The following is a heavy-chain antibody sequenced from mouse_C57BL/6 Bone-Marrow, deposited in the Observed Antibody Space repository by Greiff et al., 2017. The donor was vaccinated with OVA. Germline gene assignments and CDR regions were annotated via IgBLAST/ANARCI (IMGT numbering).Heavy chain of an antibody. CDR2: SRNKANDYTT. V-gene: IGHV7-1*01. Sequence: EVLLVESGGGLVQSGRSLRLSCATSGFTFSDFYMDWVRQAPGKGLEWIAASRNKANDYTTEYSASVKGRFIVSRDTSQSILYLQMNAVRAEDNASNYCERDALDWYYDGWGTGTTVTVSS. CDR1: GFTFSDFY. J-gene: IGHJ1*03. CDR3: ERDALDWYYDG.